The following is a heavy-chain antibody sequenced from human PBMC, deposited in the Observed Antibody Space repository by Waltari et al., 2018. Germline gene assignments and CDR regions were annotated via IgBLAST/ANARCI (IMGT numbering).Heavy chain of an antibody. D-gene: IGHD3-16*02. CDR2: INHSGST. CDR3: ARERGYVWGSYRAYYFDY. J-gene: IGHJ4*02. Sequence: QVQLQQWGAGLLKPSETLSLTCAVYGGSFSGYYWSWIRQPPGKGLEWIGEINHSGSTNYNPSLKSRVTISVDTSKNQFSLKLSSVTAADTAVYYCARERGYVWGSYRAYYFDYWGQGTLVTVSS. CDR1: GGSFSGYY. V-gene: IGHV4-34*01.